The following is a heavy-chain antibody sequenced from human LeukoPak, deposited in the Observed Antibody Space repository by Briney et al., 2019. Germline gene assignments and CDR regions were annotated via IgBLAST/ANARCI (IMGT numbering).Heavy chain of an antibody. Sequence: PGGSLRLSCAASGFTVSSNYMSWVRQAPGKGLEWVSVIYSGGSTYYADSVKGRFTISRDNAKNSLFLQMNSLRAEDTAVYYCAREALRRSYYGMDVWGLGTTVTVSS. D-gene: IGHD2-15*01. V-gene: IGHV3-53*01. CDR1: GFTVSSNY. J-gene: IGHJ6*02. CDR2: IYSGGST. CDR3: AREALRRSYYGMDV.